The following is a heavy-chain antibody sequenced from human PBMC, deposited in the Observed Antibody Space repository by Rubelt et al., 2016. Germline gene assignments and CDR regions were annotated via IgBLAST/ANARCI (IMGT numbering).Heavy chain of an antibody. J-gene: IGHJ6*02. CDR3: ATTVNYGMDV. CDR1: GGSFSGYY. CDR2: INHSGST. Sequence: QVQLQQWVAGLLKPSETLSLTCAVYGGSFSGYYWSWIRQPPGKGLEWIGEINHSGSTNYNPSLKSRVTISVDTAKNQFSLKLSSVTAADTAVYYCATTVNYGMDVWGQGTTVTVSS. D-gene: IGHD4-17*01. V-gene: IGHV4-34*01.